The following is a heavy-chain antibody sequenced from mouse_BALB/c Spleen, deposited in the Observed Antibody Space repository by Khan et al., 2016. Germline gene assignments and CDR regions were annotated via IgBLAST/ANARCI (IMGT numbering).Heavy chain of an antibody. CDR1: GDSITSGY. D-gene: IGHD1-1*01. V-gene: IGHV3-8*02. CDR2: ISYSGGT. Sequence: VQLKEPGPSPVKPSQTLSLTCSVTGDSITSGYWNWIRKFSGNKLEYMGHISYSGGTYNNPSLKSRISITRDTSKNQYYLQLNSVTTEDTGTYXWARYDGSSYVRGVDYWGQGLSVTVSS. J-gene: IGHJ4*01. CDR3: ARYDGSSYVRGVDY.